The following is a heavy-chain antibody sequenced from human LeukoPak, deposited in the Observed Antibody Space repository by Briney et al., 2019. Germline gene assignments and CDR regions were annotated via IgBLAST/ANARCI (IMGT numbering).Heavy chain of an antibody. V-gene: IGHV1-58*01. CDR3: AADIDYYDGSGYYKNFDY. J-gene: IGHJ4*02. CDR1: GFTFTSSA. D-gene: IGHD3-22*01. CDR2: IVVGSDNT. Sequence: GASVKGSCKASGFTFTSSAVQWVRQARGQRLEWIGWIVVGSDNTDYAQKFQERVTITRDMSTTTAYMELSSLKSEDTAVYYCAADIDYYDGSGYYKNFDYWGQGTLVTVSS.